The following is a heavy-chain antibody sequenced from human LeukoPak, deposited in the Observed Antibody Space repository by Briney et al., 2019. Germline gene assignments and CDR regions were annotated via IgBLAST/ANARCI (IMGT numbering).Heavy chain of an antibody. D-gene: IGHD6-13*01. CDR3: ARDALTVAALGYFDS. CDR2: INPSSGDT. V-gene: IGHV1-46*01. CDR1: GYTFTSYY. Sequence: GASVKVSCKASGYTFTSYYMHWVRQAPGQGLEWMGIINPSSGDTNYAQQFQGRVTVTTDTSTSTIYMELSSLRSDDTGVYYCARDALTVAALGYFDSWGQGTLVTVSS. J-gene: IGHJ4*02.